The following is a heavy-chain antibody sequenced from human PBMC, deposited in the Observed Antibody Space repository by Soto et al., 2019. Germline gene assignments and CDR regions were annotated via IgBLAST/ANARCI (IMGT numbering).Heavy chain of an antibody. CDR3: ARPGSGSYRPEDGMDV. CDR1: GYRFTSYW. J-gene: IGHJ6*02. V-gene: IGHV5-51*01. D-gene: IGHD3-10*01. Sequence: LGESLKISCKGSGYRFTSYWIGWVRQKPGKGLEWMGIIYPGDSDTKYSPSFEGQVTISADKSINTAYLQWSSLKASDTAMYYCARPGSGSYRPEDGMDVWGQGTTVTVSS. CDR2: IYPGDSDT.